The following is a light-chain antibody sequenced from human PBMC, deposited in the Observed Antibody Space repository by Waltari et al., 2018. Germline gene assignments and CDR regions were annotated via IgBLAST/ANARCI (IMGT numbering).Light chain of an antibody. J-gene: IGKJ3*01. CDR3: QQRSNWPPGIT. V-gene: IGKV3-11*01. CDR2: DAS. CDR1: PSVSSY. Sequence: EIVLTQSPATLSLSPGERATLSCRASPSVSSYLAWYQQKPGQAPRLLIYDASNRATGIPARFSGSGSETDFTLTISSLEPEDFAVYYCQQRSNWPPGITFGPGTKVDIK.